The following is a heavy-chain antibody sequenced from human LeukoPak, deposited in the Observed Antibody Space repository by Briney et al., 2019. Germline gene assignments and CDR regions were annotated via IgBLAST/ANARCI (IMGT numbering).Heavy chain of an antibody. CDR2: IYDSGST. V-gene: IGHV4-39*07. CDR3: ARDGSHYYGMDV. CDR1: GGSIRSSYYY. Sequence: SETLSLTCTVSGGSIRSSYYYWGRIRQPPGKGLEWIGSIYDSGSTYYNPSLKSRVTISVDTSKNQFSLKLSSVTAADTAVYYCARDGSHYYGMDVWGQGTTVTVSS. J-gene: IGHJ6*02.